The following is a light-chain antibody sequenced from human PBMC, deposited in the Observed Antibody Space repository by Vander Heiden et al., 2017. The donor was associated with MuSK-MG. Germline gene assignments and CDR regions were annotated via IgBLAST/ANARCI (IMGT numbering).Light chain of an antibody. V-gene: IGKV4-1*01. CDR3: CQDLYAPLT. Sequence: DIVMTQSPDSLSVSLGGRATINCKASQSLFHSDNSKDFLAWYHQKPGQPPKLLMSWASTRESAVPDRLSGSGSGTDFTLTIISLLAADVAVYYCCQDLYAPLTFGPGTIVXIK. J-gene: IGKJ3*01. CDR2: WAS. CDR1: QSLFHSDNSKDF.